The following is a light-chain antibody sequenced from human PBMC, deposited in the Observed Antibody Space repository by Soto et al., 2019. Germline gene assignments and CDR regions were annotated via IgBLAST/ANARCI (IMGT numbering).Light chain of an antibody. Sequence: DIQMPQSPSTLSGSVGDRVTITCRASQTISSWLAWYQQKPGKAPKLLIYKASTLKSGVPSRFSGSGSGTEFTLTITSLQPEDFATYYCQQYDMFGPGTKVDIK. J-gene: IGKJ1*01. CDR2: KAS. V-gene: IGKV1-5*03. CDR1: QTISSW. CDR3: QQYDM.